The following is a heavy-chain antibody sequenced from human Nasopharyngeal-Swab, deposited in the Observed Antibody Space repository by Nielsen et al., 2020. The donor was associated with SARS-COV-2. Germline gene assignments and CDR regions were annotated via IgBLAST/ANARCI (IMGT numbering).Heavy chain of an antibody. V-gene: IGHV3-9*01. CDR1: GFTFDDYA. CDR2: ISWNSGSI. D-gene: IGHD3-10*01. CDR3: AKGGISGSGTGRFDP. J-gene: IGHJ5*02. Sequence: SLKISCAASGFTFDDYAMHWVRQAPGKGLEWVSGISWNSGSIGYADSVKGRFTISRDNAKNSLYLQMNSLRAEDTALYYCAKGGISGSGTGRFDPWGQGTLVTVSS.